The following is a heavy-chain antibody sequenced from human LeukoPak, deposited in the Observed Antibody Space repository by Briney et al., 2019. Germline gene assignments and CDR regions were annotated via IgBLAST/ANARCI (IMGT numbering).Heavy chain of an antibody. CDR2: IYYSGST. D-gene: IGHD3-9*01. J-gene: IGHJ4*02. CDR3: ARWGYDILTGYYNFDY. CDR1: GGSISSSSYY. Sequence: KTSETLSLTCTVSGGSISSSSYYWGWIRQPPGKGLEWIGSIYYSGSTNYNPSLKSRVTISVDTSKNQFSLKLSSVTAADTAVYYCARWGYDILTGYYNFDYWGQGTLVTVSS. V-gene: IGHV4-39*07.